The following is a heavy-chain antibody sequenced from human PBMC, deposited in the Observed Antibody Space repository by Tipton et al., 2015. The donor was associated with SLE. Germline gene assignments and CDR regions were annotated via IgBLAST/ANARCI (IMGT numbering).Heavy chain of an antibody. J-gene: IGHJ3*02. Sequence: SLRLSCTVSGGSISSGGYYWSWVRQAPGKGLEWVGRIKSKTDGGTTDYAAPVKGRFTISRDDSKNTLYLQMNSLKTEDTAVYYCRTHSSADAFDIWGQGTMVTVSS. D-gene: IGHD5-18*01. V-gene: IGHV3-15*01. CDR2: IKSKTDGGTT. CDR3: RTHSSADAFDI. CDR1: GGSISSGGYY.